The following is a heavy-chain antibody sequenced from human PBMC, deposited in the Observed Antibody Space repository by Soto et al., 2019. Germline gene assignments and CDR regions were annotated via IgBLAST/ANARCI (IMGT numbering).Heavy chain of an antibody. V-gene: IGHV4-59*08. CDR3: ARLFSGGSVVRGVYPPRFDY. D-gene: IGHD3-10*01. Sequence: SETLSLTCTVSGGSISSYYWSWIRQPPGKGLEWIGYIYYSGSTNYNPSLKSRVTISVDTSKNQFSLKLSSVTAADTAVYYCARLFSGGSVVRGVYPPRFDYWGQGTLVTSPQ. J-gene: IGHJ4*02. CDR1: GGSISSYY. CDR2: IYYSGST.